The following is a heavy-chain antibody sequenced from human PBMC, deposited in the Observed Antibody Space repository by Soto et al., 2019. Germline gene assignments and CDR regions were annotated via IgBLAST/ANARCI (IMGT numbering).Heavy chain of an antibody. CDR3: ARALPPAGRGWNSFDY. V-gene: IGHV3-11*01. CDR1: GFTFSNYQ. D-gene: IGHD1-1*01. Sequence: QVQLVESGGGLVKPGGSLRLSCAASGFTFSNYQMNGLRQAPGKGLEWVSYVSSGGNTIYFADSVKGRFTISRDNAKNSLYLLMNSLRAEDTAVYYCARALPPAGRGWNSFDYWGQGTLVTVSS. J-gene: IGHJ4*02. CDR2: VSSGGNTI.